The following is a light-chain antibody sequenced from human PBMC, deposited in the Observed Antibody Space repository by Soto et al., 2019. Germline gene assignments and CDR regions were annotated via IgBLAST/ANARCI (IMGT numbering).Light chain of an antibody. CDR2: GAS. Sequence: EIVLTQSPATLSLSPGERATLSCRASQSVSSYLAWYQHKPGQAPRLLIYGASSRATGIPDRFSGSASGTDFSLTISRLEPEDFAVYYCQQYGSSPRTFGQGTKVDI. V-gene: IGKV3-20*01. CDR1: QSVSSY. J-gene: IGKJ1*01. CDR3: QQYGSSPRT.